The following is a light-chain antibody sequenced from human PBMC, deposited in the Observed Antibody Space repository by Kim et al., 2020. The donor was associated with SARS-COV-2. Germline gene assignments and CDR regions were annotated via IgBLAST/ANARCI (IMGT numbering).Light chain of an antibody. CDR2: KAS. V-gene: IGKV1-5*03. J-gene: IGKJ2*01. Sequence: SASVGNRVIITCRASQSISSWLAWFQQKPGKAPKLLIFKASILESGVPSRFSGSGSGTEFTLTISSLQPDDFATYYCQQYYSSSHAFGQGTKLEI. CDR3: QQYYSSSHA. CDR1: QSISSW.